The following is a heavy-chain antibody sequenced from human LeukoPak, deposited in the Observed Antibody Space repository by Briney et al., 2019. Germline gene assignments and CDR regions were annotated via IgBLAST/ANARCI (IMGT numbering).Heavy chain of an antibody. V-gene: IGHV3-53*01. D-gene: IGHD2-15*01. CDR2: IYGSGST. J-gene: IGHJ4*02. CDR3: ARELGGSRNY. Sequence: GGSLRLSCAASGFTVSTNYMSWVRQAPGKWLEWVSIIYGSGSTYYADSVKGRFTISRDNSMNTLYLQMNSLRAEDTAIYYCARELGGSRNYWGQGTLVTVSS. CDR1: GFTVSTNY.